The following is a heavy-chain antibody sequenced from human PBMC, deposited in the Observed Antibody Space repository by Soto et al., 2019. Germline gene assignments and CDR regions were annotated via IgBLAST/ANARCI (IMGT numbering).Heavy chain of an antibody. V-gene: IGHV3-21*01. CDR3: ARGKEGIVSAFDI. CDR2: ISSSSSYI. J-gene: IGHJ3*02. Sequence: GGSLILSCSASGFTFSSYSMNWVRQAPGKGLEWVSSISSSSSYIYYADSVKGRFTISRDNAKNSLYLQMNSLRAEDTAVYYCARGKEGIVSAFDIWGQGTMVTVSS. CDR1: GFTFSSYS. D-gene: IGHD3-16*02.